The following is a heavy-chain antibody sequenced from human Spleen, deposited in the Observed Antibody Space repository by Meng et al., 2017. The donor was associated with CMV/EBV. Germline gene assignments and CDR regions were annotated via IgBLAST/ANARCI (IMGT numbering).Heavy chain of an antibody. V-gene: IGHV3-7*01. CDR1: GFTFSDFW. CDR3: GRAVPRGDV. Sequence: ESLKISCAASGFTFSDFWMSWVRQTPRKGLEWVATIRQDGNEKFYVDSVKGRFTISRDNAENSLYLQMNSLRAADTAVYYCGRAVPRGDVWGQGTTVTVSS. D-gene: IGHD3-10*01. J-gene: IGHJ6*02. CDR2: IRQDGNEK.